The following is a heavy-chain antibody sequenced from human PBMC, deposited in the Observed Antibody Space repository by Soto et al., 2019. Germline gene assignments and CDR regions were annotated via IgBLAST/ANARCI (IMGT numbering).Heavy chain of an antibody. D-gene: IGHD7-27*01. Sequence: GGPLRLSCAASGFSFSISPMHWVRQAPGKGPEWVALISYDGTNKFYADSVKGRFTISRDNSKGTLYLQVDSLRPEDAAVYYCARDPKTSGGQHWAFNYFDSWGQGTLVTVSS. CDR2: ISYDGTNK. CDR1: GFSFSISP. CDR3: ARDPKTSGGQHWAFNYFDS. J-gene: IGHJ4*02. V-gene: IGHV3-30-3*01.